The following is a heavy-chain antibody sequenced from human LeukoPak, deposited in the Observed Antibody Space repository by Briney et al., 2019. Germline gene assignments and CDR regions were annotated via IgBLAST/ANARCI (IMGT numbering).Heavy chain of an antibody. J-gene: IGHJ4*02. V-gene: IGHV3-7*03. CDR1: GFTFSSYW. Sequence: GGSLRLSCAASGFTFSSYWMSWVRQAPGRGLEWVANIKQEGSEKYYVDSVKGRFTISRDNAKNSLYLQMNSLRAEDTAVYYCARALYYYGSGSYPNYFDYWGQGTLVTVSS. CDR2: IKQEGSEK. D-gene: IGHD3-10*01. CDR3: ARALYYYGSGSYPNYFDY.